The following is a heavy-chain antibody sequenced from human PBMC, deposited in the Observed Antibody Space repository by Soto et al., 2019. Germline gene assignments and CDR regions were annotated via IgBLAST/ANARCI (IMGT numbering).Heavy chain of an antibody. CDR3: AKDRAAPQPQDAFDI. CDR2: ISGSGGST. CDR1: GVTFSSYA. D-gene: IGHD6-13*01. J-gene: IGHJ3*02. V-gene: IGHV3-23*01. Sequence: PGGSLRLSCAASGVTFSSYAMSWARQAPGIGQERVSAISGSGGSTYYADSVKGRFTISRDNSKNTLYLQMNSLRAEDTAVYYCAKDRAAPQPQDAFDIWGQGTMVTVSS.